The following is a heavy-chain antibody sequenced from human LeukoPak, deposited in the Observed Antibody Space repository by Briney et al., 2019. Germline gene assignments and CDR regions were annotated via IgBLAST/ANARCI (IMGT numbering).Heavy chain of an antibody. V-gene: IGHV3-11*01. CDR3: ARGINYDILTGYPIDY. D-gene: IGHD3-9*01. Sequence: PGGSLRLSCAASGFTFSDHYMSWIRQAPGKGLEWVSYISSSGSTIYYADSVKGRFTISRDNAKNSLYLQMNSLRAEDTAVYYCARGINYDILTGYPIDYWGQGTLVTVSS. J-gene: IGHJ4*02. CDR1: GFTFSDHY. CDR2: ISSSGSTI.